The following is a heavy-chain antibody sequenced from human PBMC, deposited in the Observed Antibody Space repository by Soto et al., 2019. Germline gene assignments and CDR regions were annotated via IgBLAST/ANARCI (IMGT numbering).Heavy chain of an antibody. V-gene: IGHV1-18*01. D-gene: IGHD3-3*01. CDR1: GYTFTSSG. J-gene: IGHJ3*02. Sequence: GASVKVSCKASGYTFTSSGMSWVRQAPGQGLEWMGWISAHTGSSEYAQRFQGRITMTTDRSTSTAYMELRSLRSDDTAVYYCASSSTPVTIFGVVINPDAFDIWGQGTMVTV. CDR2: ISAHTGSS. CDR3: ASSSTPVTIFGVVINPDAFDI.